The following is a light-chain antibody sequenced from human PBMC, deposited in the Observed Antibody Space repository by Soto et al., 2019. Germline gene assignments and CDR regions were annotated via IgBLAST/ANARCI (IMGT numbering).Light chain of an antibody. CDR2: AAS. J-gene: IGKJ2*01. V-gene: IGKV1-12*01. Sequence: DLPLTQSPSTVSASVGDRVTLTCRASQGISTWLAWYQQRPGKAPQLLIFAASSLQSGVPSRFSVSGSGTGFTLTISSLQPEDFATYYCQQTNSFPYTFGQGTKLDIK. CDR1: QGISTW. CDR3: QQTNSFPYT.